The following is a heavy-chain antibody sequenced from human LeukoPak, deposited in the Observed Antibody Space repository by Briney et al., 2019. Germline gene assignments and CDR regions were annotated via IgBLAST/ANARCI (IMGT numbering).Heavy chain of an antibody. D-gene: IGHD2-2*01. V-gene: IGHV3-21*01. CDR1: GFTFSSYS. CDR2: ISSSSSYI. Sequence: GGSLRLSCVASGFTFSSYSMNWVRQAPGKGLGWVSSISSSSSYIYYADSVKGRFTISRDNAKNSLYLQMNSLRAEDTAVYYCARDRFVLVPAATYYMDVWGKGTTVTVSS. J-gene: IGHJ6*03. CDR3: ARDRFVLVPAATYYMDV.